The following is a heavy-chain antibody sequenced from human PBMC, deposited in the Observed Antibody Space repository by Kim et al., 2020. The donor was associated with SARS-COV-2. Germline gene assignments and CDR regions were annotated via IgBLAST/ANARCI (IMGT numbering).Heavy chain of an antibody. V-gene: IGHV3-23*01. CDR1: GFYFTSFV. J-gene: IGHJ4*02. CDR2: ISRSGDTT. D-gene: IGHD7-27*01. CDR3: ARDDGGVGLTSAYY. Sequence: GGSLRLSCAASGFYFTSFVMTWVRQAPGKGLEWVSTISRSGDTTYYTDSVKGRFTIASDNSKNVLYLQMNSLRAEDTAIYYGARDDGGVGLTSAYYSGQG.